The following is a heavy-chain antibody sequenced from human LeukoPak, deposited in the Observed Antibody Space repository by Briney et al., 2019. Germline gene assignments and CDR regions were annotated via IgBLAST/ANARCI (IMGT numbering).Heavy chain of an antibody. J-gene: IGHJ4*02. Sequence: GGSLRLSCAASGSTFTTYNMNWVRQAPGKGLEWVSFISSDSKIIYYADSVKGRFTVSRDNAKNSLYLQMNSLTDEDTAVYYCARNPAGIGDYWGQGTLVTVSS. CDR3: ARNPAGIGDY. D-gene: IGHD1-26*01. CDR1: GSTFTTYN. V-gene: IGHV3-48*02. CDR2: ISSDSKII.